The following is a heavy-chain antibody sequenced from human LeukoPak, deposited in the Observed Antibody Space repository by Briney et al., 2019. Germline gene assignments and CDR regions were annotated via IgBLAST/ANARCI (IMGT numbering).Heavy chain of an antibody. J-gene: IGHJ4*02. CDR2: INHSGST. D-gene: IGHD6-6*01. CDR1: GGSFSGYY. V-gene: IGHV4-34*01. Sequence: PSETLSLTCAVYGGSFSGYYWSWIRQPPGKGLEWIGEINHSGSTNYNPSLKSRVTISVDTSKSQFSLKLSSVTAEDTAVYYCARGRARPGIDYWGQGTLVTVSS. CDR3: ARGRARPGIDY.